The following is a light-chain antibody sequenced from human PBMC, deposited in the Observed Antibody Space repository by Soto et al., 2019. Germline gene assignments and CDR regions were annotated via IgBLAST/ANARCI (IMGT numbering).Light chain of an antibody. V-gene: IGKV3-15*01. Sequence: EIVMTQSPATLSVSPGERVTLSCRASQFISNSLAWYQQRPGQPPRLLIYGASTRAAGISARFSGSGSGTAFTLTISSLQSEDFAVYYCQQSSNWPRTFGQGTKVYIK. CDR1: QFISNS. CDR3: QQSSNWPRT. J-gene: IGKJ1*01. CDR2: GAS.